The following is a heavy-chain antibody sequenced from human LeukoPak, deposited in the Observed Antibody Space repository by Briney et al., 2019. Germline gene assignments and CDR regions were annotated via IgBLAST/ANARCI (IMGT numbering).Heavy chain of an antibody. CDR3: ARVGETTIDY. CDR1: GGSISSGSYY. V-gene: IGHV4-61*02. Sequence: PSQTLSLTCTVSGGSISSGSYYWSWIRQPAGKGPEWIGRIYTSGSTNYNPSLKSRVTISVDTSKNQFSLKLSSVTAADTAVYYCARVGETTIDYWGQGTLVTVSS. J-gene: IGHJ4*02. D-gene: IGHD4-11*01. CDR2: IYTSGST.